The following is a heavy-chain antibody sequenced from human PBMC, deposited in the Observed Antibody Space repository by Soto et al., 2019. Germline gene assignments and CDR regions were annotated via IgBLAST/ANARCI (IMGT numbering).Heavy chain of an antibody. CDR3: AITSNSSARYSDS. V-gene: IGHV3-53*01. D-gene: IGHD3-10*01. Sequence: EVQLVESGGGLIQPGGSLRLSCAASEFPVSSNYMTWVRQAPGKGLEWVSVIYSGGDTYYAVSVNGRFTISTDNSKNRLYLQMNRLRAEDTAVYCCAITSNSSARYSDSWDPGNLVSVSS. CDR2: IYSGGDT. J-gene: IGHJ4*02. CDR1: EFPVSSNY.